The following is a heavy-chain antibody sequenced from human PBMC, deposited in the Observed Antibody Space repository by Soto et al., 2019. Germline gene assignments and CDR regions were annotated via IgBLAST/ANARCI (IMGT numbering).Heavy chain of an antibody. CDR1: GFTFGDHA. D-gene: IGHD3-10*01. CDR2: ISGSGGIT. Sequence: GSLKISCAASGFTFGDHAMSWVRQAPGKGLEWVSVISGSGGITYYEDSVKGRFTISRDNAKSTLYLQMNSLRAEDTAVYYCAKGLLIMVRKVIIPPQYYYGMDVWGQGTTVTVSS. J-gene: IGHJ6*02. CDR3: AKGLLIMVRKVIIPPQYYYGMDV. V-gene: IGHV3-23*01.